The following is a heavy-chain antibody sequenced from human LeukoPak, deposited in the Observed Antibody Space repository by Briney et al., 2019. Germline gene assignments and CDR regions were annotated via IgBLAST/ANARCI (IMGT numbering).Heavy chain of an antibody. J-gene: IGHJ4*02. D-gene: IGHD3-10*01. CDR2: INPNSGGT. V-gene: IGHV1-2*02. Sequence: GASVKGSCKASGYNFTSYYIHWVRQAPGQGLEWMGWINPNSGGTTYAQKFQGRVTMTTDTSISTAYLELNGLRSDDTAVYYCARDLDYGSGSFSNWGQGAIVTVSS. CDR1: GYNFTSYY. CDR3: ARDLDYGSGSFSN.